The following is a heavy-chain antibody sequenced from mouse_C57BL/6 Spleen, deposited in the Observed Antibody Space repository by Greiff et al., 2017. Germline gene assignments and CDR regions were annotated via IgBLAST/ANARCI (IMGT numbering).Heavy chain of an antibody. Sequence: QVQLQQSGPELVKPGASVKISCTASGYSFTSYYIHWVKQRPGQGLEWIGWIYPGSGNTKYNEKFKGKATLTADTSSSTAYMQLSGLTSEDSAVYYCAREGYDSNYAMDDWGQGTSVTVSS. CDR2: IYPGSGNT. V-gene: IGHV1-66*01. D-gene: IGHD2-3*01. CDR3: AREGYDSNYAMDD. CDR1: GYSFTSYY. J-gene: IGHJ4*01.